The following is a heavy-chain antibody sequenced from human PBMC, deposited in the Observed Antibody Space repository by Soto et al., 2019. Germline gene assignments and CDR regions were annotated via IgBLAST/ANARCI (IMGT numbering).Heavy chain of an antibody. D-gene: IGHD3-16*01. CDR2: IIPIFGTA. Sequence: GASVKVSCKASGGTFSSYAISWVRRAPGQGLEWMGGIIPIFGTANYAQKFQGRVTITADESTSTAYMELSSLRSEDTAVYYCARGGQESTQQTLYYFDYWGQGTLVTVPQ. V-gene: IGHV1-69*13. J-gene: IGHJ4*02. CDR1: GGTFSSYA. CDR3: ARGGQESTQQTLYYFDY.